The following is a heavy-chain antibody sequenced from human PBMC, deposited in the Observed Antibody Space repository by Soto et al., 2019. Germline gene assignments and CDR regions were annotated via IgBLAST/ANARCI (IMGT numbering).Heavy chain of an antibody. Sequence: PSETLSLTCAVSGGSISSGGYSWSWIRQPQGKGLEWIGYIYHSGSTYYNPSLKSRVTISVDRSKNQFSLKLSSVTAADTAVYYCVSGPVGGDYFDYWGQGTLVTVSS. CDR2: IYHSGST. J-gene: IGHJ4*02. CDR3: VSGPVGGDYFDY. V-gene: IGHV4-30-2*01. D-gene: IGHD3-3*01. CDR1: GGSISSGGYS.